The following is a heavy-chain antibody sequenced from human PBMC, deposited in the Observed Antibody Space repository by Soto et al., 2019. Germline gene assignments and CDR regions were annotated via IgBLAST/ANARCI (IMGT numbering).Heavy chain of an antibody. CDR2: INHSGST. J-gene: IGHJ6*03. CDR1: GGSFSGYY. Sequence: QVQLQQWGAGLLKPSETLSLTCAVYGGSFSGYYWSWIRQPPGKGLEWIGEINHSGSTNYNPSLQSRVTISVDTSKNQFSLKLSSVTAANTAVYYCARHKTFWSGSHSGYYYYYYMDVWGKGTTVTVSS. CDR3: ARHKTFWSGSHSGYYYYYYMDV. V-gene: IGHV4-34*01. D-gene: IGHD3-3*01.